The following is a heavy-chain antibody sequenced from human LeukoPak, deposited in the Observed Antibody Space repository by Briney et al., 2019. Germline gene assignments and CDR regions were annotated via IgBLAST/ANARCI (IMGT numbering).Heavy chain of an antibody. Sequence: GASVKVSCKASGYTFTSYGISWVRQAPGQGLEWMGWISAYNGNTIYAQKFQGRVTMTEDTSTDTAYMELSSLRSEDTAVYYCATGQQLVRSRYYYGMDVWGQGTTVTVSS. D-gene: IGHD6-13*01. CDR3: ATGQQLVRSRYYYGMDV. CDR1: GYTFTSYG. V-gene: IGHV1-18*01. CDR2: ISAYNGNT. J-gene: IGHJ6*02.